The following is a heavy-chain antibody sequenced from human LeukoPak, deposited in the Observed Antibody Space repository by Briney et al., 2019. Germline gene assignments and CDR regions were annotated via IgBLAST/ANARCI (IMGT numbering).Heavy chain of an antibody. V-gene: IGHV4-39*01. J-gene: IGHJ4*02. CDR1: GDSITSNTHY. CDR2: IYYSGST. CDR3: ARTSYGPPSPFDY. Sequence: SETLSLTCTVSGDSITSNTHYWGWIRQPPGKGLEWIGSIYYSGSTYYNPSLQSRVTLSVDTSKSQFSVKLSSLTAADTAVYYCARTSYGPPSPFDYWGQGTLVTVSS. D-gene: IGHD5-18*01.